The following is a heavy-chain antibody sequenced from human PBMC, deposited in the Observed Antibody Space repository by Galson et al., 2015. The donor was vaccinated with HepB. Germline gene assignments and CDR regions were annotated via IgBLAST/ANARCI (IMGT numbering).Heavy chain of an antibody. D-gene: IGHD2-2*01. CDR3: AREDIVVVPAAISYYYYYMDV. V-gene: IGHV6-1*01. CDR2: TYYRSKWYN. CDR1: GDSVSSNSAA. Sequence: CAISGDSVSSNSAAWNWIRQSPSRGLEWLGRTYYRSKWYNDYAVSVKSRITINPDTSKNQFSLQLNSVTPEDTAVYYCAREDIVVVPAAISYYYYYMDVWGKGTTVTVSS. J-gene: IGHJ6*03.